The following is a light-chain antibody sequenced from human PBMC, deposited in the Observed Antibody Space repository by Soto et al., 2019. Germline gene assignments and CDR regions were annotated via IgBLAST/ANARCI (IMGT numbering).Light chain of an antibody. CDR1: QSVTSNY. Sequence: EIVLTQSPGTLSLSPGERATLSCRASQSVTSNYLAWYQQKPGQAPRLLIYGASSRATGIPDRFSGSGSGTDFTLTISRLEPEDFAVYYCQVYGSSPPTFGPGTKVDIK. V-gene: IGKV3-20*01. J-gene: IGKJ3*01. CDR2: GAS. CDR3: QVYGSSPPT.